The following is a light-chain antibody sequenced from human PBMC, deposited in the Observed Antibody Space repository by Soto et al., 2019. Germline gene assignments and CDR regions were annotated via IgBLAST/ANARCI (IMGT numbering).Light chain of an antibody. CDR2: SNN. Sequence: QSVLTQPPAASGTPGQRVTISCSGSSSNIGSNTVNWYQQLPGTAPKLLTYSNNQRPSGVPDRFSGSNAGTSASLAISWLQSEYEADYDCAAWEDSLNGPVFGGGTKLTVL. CDR1: SSNIGSNT. J-gene: IGLJ2*01. CDR3: AAWEDSLNGPV. V-gene: IGLV1-44*01.